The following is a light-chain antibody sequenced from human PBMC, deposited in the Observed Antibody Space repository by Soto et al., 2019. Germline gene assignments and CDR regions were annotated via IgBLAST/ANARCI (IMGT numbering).Light chain of an antibody. V-gene: IGLV2-11*01. CDR2: DVS. Sequence: QSALTQPRSVSGSPGQSVTISCTGTSSDVGAYNYVSWYQHHPGKAPKVMIYDVSERPSGVPDRFCGSKSDNKASLTISGLEAEDEADYYCCSYAGSYSWVFGGGTKLTVL. CDR1: SSDVGAYNY. J-gene: IGLJ3*02. CDR3: CSYAGSYSWV.